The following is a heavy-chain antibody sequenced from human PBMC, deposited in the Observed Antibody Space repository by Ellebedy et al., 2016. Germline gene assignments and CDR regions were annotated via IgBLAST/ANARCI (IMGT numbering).Heavy chain of an antibody. CDR2: INPVDSDT. D-gene: IGHD4-23*01. Sequence: GESLKISCKGSGYSFSNNWIGWVRQMPGKGLEWMGIINPVDSDTRYSPSFQGQVTISADKSINTAYLPRSSLQASDTALYYCARSGFGGNPYYYYGMDVWGQGTTVTVSS. V-gene: IGHV5-51*01. CDR1: GYSFSNNW. J-gene: IGHJ6*02. CDR3: ARSGFGGNPYYYYGMDV.